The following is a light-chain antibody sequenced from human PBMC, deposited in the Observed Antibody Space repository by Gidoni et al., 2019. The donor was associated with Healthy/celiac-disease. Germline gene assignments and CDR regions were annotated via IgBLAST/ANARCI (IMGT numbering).Light chain of an antibody. CDR3: QQRSNWPPGTIT. Sequence: DTGLTQSPATLSLSPGERATLSCRASQRVSRYLAWYQQKPGQAPRLLLYDASNRATGIPARFSGSGSGTDFTLTISSLEPEDFAVYYCQQRSNWPPGTITFXXXTRLEIK. CDR2: DAS. CDR1: QRVSRY. V-gene: IGKV3-11*01. J-gene: IGKJ5*01.